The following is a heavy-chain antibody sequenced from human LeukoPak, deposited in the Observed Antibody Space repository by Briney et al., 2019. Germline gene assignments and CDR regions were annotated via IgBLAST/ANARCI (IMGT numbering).Heavy chain of an antibody. CDR3: ARHPRSGGSCRMFDY. Sequence: SETLSLTCTVSGGSISSYYWSWIRQPPGKGLEWIGYIYYSGSTNYNPPLKSRVTISVDTSKNQFSLKLSSVTAADTAVYYCARHPRSGGSCRMFDYWGQGTLVTVSS. J-gene: IGHJ4*02. CDR2: IYYSGST. CDR1: GGSISSYY. V-gene: IGHV4-59*08. D-gene: IGHD2-15*01.